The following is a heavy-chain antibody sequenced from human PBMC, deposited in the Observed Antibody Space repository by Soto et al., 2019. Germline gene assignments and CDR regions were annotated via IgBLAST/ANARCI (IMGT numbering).Heavy chain of an antibody. D-gene: IGHD2-8*01. Sequence: EVQLLESGGDSVQPGGPVRLSCAASGFTFIDYAMNWVRHAPGKGLEWVSTISGGGDATFFADSVRGRFTFSRDNSKNTVTLQMNSLGVDETAVYYCTRMVVGSTRRPDYWYFDLWDRGTLVTVSS. CDR2: ISGGGDAT. CDR3: TRMVVGSTRRPDYWYFDL. CDR1: GFTFIDYA. J-gene: IGHJ2*01. V-gene: IGHV3-23*01.